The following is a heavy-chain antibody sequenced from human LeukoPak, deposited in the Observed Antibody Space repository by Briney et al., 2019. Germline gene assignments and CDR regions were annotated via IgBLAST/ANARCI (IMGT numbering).Heavy chain of an antibody. J-gene: IGHJ5*02. Sequence: SQTLSLTCAISGDSVSSKSAAWNWIRQSPSRGLEWLGRTYYRSKWYNNFAVSVKSRITINPDTSKNQFSLQLNSVTPEDTAVYYCAREPMNWNYNWFDPWGQGTLVTVSS. V-gene: IGHV6-1*01. CDR1: GDSVSSKSAA. D-gene: IGHD1-7*01. CDR3: AREPMNWNYNWFDP. CDR2: TYYRSKWYN.